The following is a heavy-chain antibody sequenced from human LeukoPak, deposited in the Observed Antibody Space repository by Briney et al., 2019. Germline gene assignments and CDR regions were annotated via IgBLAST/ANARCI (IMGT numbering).Heavy chain of an antibody. J-gene: IGHJ6*02. Sequence: EASVKVSCKASGYSSTSYGISWVRPAPGQGLEWMGWISAYNGNTNYAQKLQGRVTMTTDTSTSTAYMELRSLRSDDTAVYYCARGPEAASIYYYDLDVWGQGTTVTVSS. CDR2: ISAYNGNT. D-gene: IGHD6-13*01. CDR1: GYSSTSYG. CDR3: ARGPEAASIYYYDLDV. V-gene: IGHV1-18*01.